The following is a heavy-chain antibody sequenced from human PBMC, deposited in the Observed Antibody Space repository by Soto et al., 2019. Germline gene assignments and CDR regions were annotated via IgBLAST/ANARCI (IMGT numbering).Heavy chain of an antibody. J-gene: IGHJ3*02. CDR2: ISYDGSNK. CDR1: GFTFSSYG. CDR3: ARAWFTFSYGYRQDAFDI. Sequence: GGSLRLSCAASGFTFSSYGMHWVRQAPGKGLEWVAVISYDGSNKYYADSVKGRFTISRDNSKNTLYLQMNSLRAEDTAVYYCARAWFTFSYGYRQDAFDIWGQGTMVTVSS. D-gene: IGHD5-18*01. V-gene: IGHV3-30*03.